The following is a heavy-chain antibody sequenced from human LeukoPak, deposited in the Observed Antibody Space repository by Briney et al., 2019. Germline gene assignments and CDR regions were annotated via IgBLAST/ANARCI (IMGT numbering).Heavy chain of an antibody. CDR3: ARDRDYSYFDY. CDR1: GFTFSSYA. Sequence: PGGSLRLSCAASGFTFSSYAMSWVRQAPGKGLEWVSTISGSGKITYYADSVKGRFTISRDNAKNSLYLQMNSLRAEDTAVYYCARDRDYSYFDYWGQGTLVTVSS. V-gene: IGHV3-23*01. D-gene: IGHD2-15*01. J-gene: IGHJ4*02. CDR2: ISGSGKIT.